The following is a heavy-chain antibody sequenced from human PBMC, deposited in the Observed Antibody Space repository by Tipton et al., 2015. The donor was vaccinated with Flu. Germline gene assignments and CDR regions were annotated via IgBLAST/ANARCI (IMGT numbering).Heavy chain of an antibody. CDR3: ARDLTMVRGVIITLTVYDAFDI. CDR2: IKQDGSEK. CDR1: GFTFSSYW. Sequence: SLRLSCAASGFTFSSYWMSWVRQAPGKGLKWVANIKQDGSEKYYVDSVKGRFTISRDNAKNSLYLQMNSLRAEVTAVYYCARDLTMVRGVIITLTVYDAFDIWGQGTMVTVSS. D-gene: IGHD3-10*01. V-gene: IGHV3-7*01. J-gene: IGHJ3*02.